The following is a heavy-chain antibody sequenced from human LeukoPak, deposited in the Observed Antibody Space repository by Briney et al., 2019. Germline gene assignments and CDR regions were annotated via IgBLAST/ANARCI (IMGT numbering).Heavy chain of an antibody. CDR2: INSDGSST. V-gene: IGHV3-74*01. Sequence: GRSLRLSCAASGFTFSSYEMNWVRQAPGKGLVWVSRINSDGSSTSYADSVKGRFTISRDNAKNTVYLQMNSLRAEDTAVYYCATSRTFDYWGQGTLVTVSS. J-gene: IGHJ4*02. CDR3: ATSRTFDY. D-gene: IGHD2-8*01. CDR1: GFTFSSYE.